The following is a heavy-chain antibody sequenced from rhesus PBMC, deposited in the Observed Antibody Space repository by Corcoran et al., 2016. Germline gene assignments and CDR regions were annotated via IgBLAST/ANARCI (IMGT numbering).Heavy chain of an antibody. Sequence: QLQLQESGPGLVKPSETLSVTCAVSGGSISSNYWSWIRQPPGKGLEGIGRIYGSGSRTTYNPSLKSRVTLSVATSKNQLSLKLSAVTAADTAVYYCAGGPVQVSFDYWGQGVLVTVSS. D-gene: IGHD1-1*01. CDR3: AGGPVQVSFDY. CDR1: GGSISSNY. J-gene: IGHJ4*01. CDR2: IYGSGSRT. V-gene: IGHV4-169*01.